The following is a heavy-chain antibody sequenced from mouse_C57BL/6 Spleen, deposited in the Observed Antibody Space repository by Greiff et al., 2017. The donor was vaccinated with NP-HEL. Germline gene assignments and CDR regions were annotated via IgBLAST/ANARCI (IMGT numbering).Heavy chain of an antibody. Sequence: QVQLQQPGAELVKPGASVKMSCKASGYTFTSYWITWVKQRPGQGLEWIGDIYPGSGSTNYNEKFKSKDTLTVDTSSSTAYMQLSSLTSEDSAVYYCARELYYGNAMDYWGQGTSVTVSS. CDR1: GYTFTSYW. D-gene: IGHD1-1*01. CDR3: ARELYYGNAMDY. CDR2: IYPGSGST. V-gene: IGHV1-55*01. J-gene: IGHJ4*01.